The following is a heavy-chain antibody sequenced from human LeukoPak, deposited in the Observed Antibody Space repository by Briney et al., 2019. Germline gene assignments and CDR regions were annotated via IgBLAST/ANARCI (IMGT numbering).Heavy chain of an antibody. J-gene: IGHJ4*02. Sequence: SETLSLTCAVYGGSFSGYYWSWIRQPPGKGLEWIGEINHSGSTNYNPSLKSRVTISVDTSKSQFSLKLSSVTAADTAVYYCARRKIAVAGRIIDYWGQGTLVTVSS. CDR1: GGSFSGYY. V-gene: IGHV4-34*01. CDR3: ARRKIAVAGRIIDY. D-gene: IGHD6-19*01. CDR2: INHSGST.